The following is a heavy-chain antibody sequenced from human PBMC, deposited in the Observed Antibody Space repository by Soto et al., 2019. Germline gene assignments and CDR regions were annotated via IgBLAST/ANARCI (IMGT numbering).Heavy chain of an antibody. Sequence: SETLSLTCAVYGGSFSGYYWSWIRQPPGKGLEWIGEINHSGTTNYNPSLKSRVTISVDTSKYQFSLKLSSVTAADTAVYYCARAPWGIYAYYGSGSYYDYWGQGTLVTVSS. V-gene: IGHV4-34*01. CDR2: INHSGTT. CDR3: ARAPWGIYAYYGSGSYYDY. J-gene: IGHJ4*02. CDR1: GGSFSGYY. D-gene: IGHD3-10*01.